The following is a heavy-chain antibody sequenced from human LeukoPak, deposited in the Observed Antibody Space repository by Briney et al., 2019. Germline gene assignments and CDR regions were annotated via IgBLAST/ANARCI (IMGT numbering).Heavy chain of an antibody. J-gene: IGHJ5*02. D-gene: IGHD5-18*01. Sequence: SETLSLTCTVSGGSISSYYWSWIRQPPGKGLEWIGYIYYSGSTNYNPSLKSRVTISVDTSKNQFPLKLSSVTAADTAVYYCARAGDTAFDPWGQGTLVTVSS. V-gene: IGHV4-59*01. CDR3: ARAGDTAFDP. CDR2: IYYSGST. CDR1: GGSISSYY.